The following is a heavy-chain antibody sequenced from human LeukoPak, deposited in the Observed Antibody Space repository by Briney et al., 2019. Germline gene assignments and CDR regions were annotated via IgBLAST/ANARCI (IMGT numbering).Heavy chain of an antibody. D-gene: IGHD3-10*01. CDR3: ARILYGSGSYGDYYMDV. CDR2: IYPGDSDT. Sequence: GESLKISCKGSGYSFTSYWIGWVRQMPGKGLEWMGIIYPGDSDTRYSPSFQGQVTISADKSISTAYLQWSSLKASDTAMYYCARILYGSGSYGDYYMDVWGKGTTVTVSS. J-gene: IGHJ6*03. CDR1: GYSFTSYW. V-gene: IGHV5-51*01.